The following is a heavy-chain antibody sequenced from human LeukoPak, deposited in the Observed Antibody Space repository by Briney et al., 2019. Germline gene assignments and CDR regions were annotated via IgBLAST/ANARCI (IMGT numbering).Heavy chain of an antibody. J-gene: IGHJ4*02. CDR2: ISYDGSNK. Sequence: GRSLRLSCAASGFTLSSYAMHWVRQAPGKGLEWVAVISYDGSNKYYADSVKGRFTISRDNSKNTLYLQMNSLRAEDTAVYYRAKDGWVPAAIYRHFDYWGQVTLVT. D-gene: IGHD2-2*01. CDR1: GFTLSSYA. CDR3: AKDGWVPAAIYRHFDY. V-gene: IGHV3-30*04.